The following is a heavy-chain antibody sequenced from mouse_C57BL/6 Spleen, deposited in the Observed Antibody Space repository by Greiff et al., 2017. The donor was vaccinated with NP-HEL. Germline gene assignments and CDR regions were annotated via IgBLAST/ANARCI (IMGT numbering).Heavy chain of an antibody. Sequence: VQLQQSGAELVKSGASVKLSCKASGYTFTSYWMHWVKPRPGRGLEWIGRIDPNSGGTKYNEKFKSKATLTVDKPSSTAYMQLSSLTSEDSAVYDCARSDYYGSTLYAMDYWGQGTSVTVSS. CDR2: IDPNSGGT. CDR3: ARSDYYGSTLYAMDY. J-gene: IGHJ4*01. CDR1: GYTFTSYW. D-gene: IGHD1-1*01. V-gene: IGHV1-72*01.